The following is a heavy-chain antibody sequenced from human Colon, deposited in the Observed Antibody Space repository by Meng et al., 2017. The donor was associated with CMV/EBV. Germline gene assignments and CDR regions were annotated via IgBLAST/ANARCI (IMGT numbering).Heavy chain of an antibody. CDR2: ISHDGSAT. CDR1: GFTFSSYA. Sequence: GGSLRLSCAASGFTFSSYAMSWVRQAPGKGLEWVARISHDGSATYYADSIKGRMTISRDNSINSIYLQMSGLRADDTAVYFCAKVLISTSWLPQPFDAWGQGTLVTVSS. V-gene: IGHV3-23*01. J-gene: IGHJ4*02. D-gene: IGHD3-3*02. CDR3: AKVLISTSWLPQPFDA.